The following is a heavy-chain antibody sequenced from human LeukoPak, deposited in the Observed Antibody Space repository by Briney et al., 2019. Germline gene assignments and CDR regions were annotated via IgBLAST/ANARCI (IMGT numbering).Heavy chain of an antibody. CDR2: ISGSGGST. V-gene: IGHV3-23*01. J-gene: IGHJ4*02. CDR3: ARADPYGDYGLYFDY. D-gene: IGHD4-17*01. Sequence: GGSLRLSCAASGFTFSTYAMSWVRQAPGKGLEWVSAISGSGGSTNYADSVKGRVTVSRDNSKSTLYLQMNSLRAEDTAVYYCARADPYGDYGLYFDYWGQGTLVTVSS. CDR1: GFTFSTYA.